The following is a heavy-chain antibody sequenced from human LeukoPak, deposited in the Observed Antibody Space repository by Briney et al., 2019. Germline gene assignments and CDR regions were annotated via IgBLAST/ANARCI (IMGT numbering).Heavy chain of an antibody. V-gene: IGHV3-48*03. J-gene: IGHJ4*02. CDR2: ISGSGSTI. CDR3: ARDRARYCVLDY. D-gene: IGHD3-10*02. Sequence: GGSLRLSCAASGFTFSSYEMNWVRQAPGKGLEWVSYISGSGSTIYYADSVKGRFTISRDNAKNSLYLQMNSLRDEDTAVYYCARDRARYCVLDYWGQGTLVTVSS. CDR1: GFTFSSYE.